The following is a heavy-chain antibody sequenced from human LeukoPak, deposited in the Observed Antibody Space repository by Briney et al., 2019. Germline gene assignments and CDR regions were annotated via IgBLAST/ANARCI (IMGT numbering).Heavy chain of an antibody. V-gene: IGHV3-30-3*01. J-gene: IGHJ6*02. CDR1: GFTFSSYA. CDR3: ASDRGRDGYLGTYYYYGMDV. Sequence: PGGSLRLSCAASGFTFSSYAMHWVRQAPGKGLEWVAVISYDGSNKYYADSVKGRFTISRDNSKNTLYLQMNSLRAEDTAVYYCASDRGRDGYLGTYYYYGMDVWGQGTTVTVSS. D-gene: IGHD5-24*01. CDR2: ISYDGSNK.